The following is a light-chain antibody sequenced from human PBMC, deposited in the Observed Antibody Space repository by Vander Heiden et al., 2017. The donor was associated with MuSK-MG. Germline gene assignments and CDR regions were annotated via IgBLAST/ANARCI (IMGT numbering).Light chain of an antibody. Sequence: SSELTQPPSGPVSPGQTASITCSGDKLGDKYACWYQQKPGQSPVLVIYQDSKRPSGIPERFSGSNSGNTATLTISGTQAMDEADYYCQAWDSSTVVFGGGTKLTVL. CDR2: QDS. V-gene: IGLV3-1*01. J-gene: IGLJ2*01. CDR3: QAWDSSTVV. CDR1: KLGDKY.